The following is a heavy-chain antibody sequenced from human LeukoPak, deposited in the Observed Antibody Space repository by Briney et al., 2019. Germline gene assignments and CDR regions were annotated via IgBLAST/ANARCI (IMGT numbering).Heavy chain of an antibody. J-gene: IGHJ4*02. CDR2: IYTSGST. D-gene: IGHD3-16*01. Sequence: SQTLSLTCTVSGGSISSGDYYWSWIRQPAGKGLEWIGRIYTSGSTNYNPSLKSRVTISVDTSKNQFSLKLSSVTAADTAVYYCARLPRLGGYYFDYWGQGTLVTVSS. V-gene: IGHV4-61*02. CDR3: ARLPRLGGYYFDY. CDR1: GGSISSGDYY.